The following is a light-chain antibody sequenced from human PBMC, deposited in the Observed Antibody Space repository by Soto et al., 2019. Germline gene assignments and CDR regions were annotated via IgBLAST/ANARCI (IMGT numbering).Light chain of an antibody. CDR3: SSKSSSGTLYV. CDR2: EVS. J-gene: IGLJ1*01. V-gene: IGLV2-14*01. CDR1: SSDVGGSKY. Sequence: QSVLTQPASVSGSPGQSISISCTGSSSDVGGSKYVSWYQQYPGKAPKLMIYEVSYRPSGVSNRFSGSKSGNTASLTVPGLQAEDEADYYCSSKSSSGTLYVFGTGTEVTVL.